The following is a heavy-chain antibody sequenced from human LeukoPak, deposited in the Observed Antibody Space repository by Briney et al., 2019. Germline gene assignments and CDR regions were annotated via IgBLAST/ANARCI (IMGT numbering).Heavy chain of an antibody. CDR2: IYYSGST. J-gene: IGHJ4*02. CDR3: ARVPRSLYSSGWYFDY. Sequence: SETLSLTCAVSGGSISSYYWSWIRQPPGKGLEWIGYIYYSGSTNYNTSLKSRVTISVDTSKNQFSLKLSSVTAADTAVYYCARVPRSLYSSGWYFDYWGQGTLVTVSS. CDR1: GGSISSYY. V-gene: IGHV4-59*01. D-gene: IGHD6-19*01.